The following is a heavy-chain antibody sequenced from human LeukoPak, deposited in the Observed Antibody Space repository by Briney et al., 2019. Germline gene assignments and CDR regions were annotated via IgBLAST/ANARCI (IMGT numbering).Heavy chain of an antibody. Sequence: GGSLRLSCAASGFTFSSHAMGWVRQAPGKGLEWVSSITGSGGSTYYGDSVKGRFTIARDNSRNTLYLQMNSLRVEDTAVYYCARNALADWGQGTLVTVSS. CDR3: ARNALAD. V-gene: IGHV3-23*01. D-gene: IGHD3-16*01. CDR1: GFTFSSHA. CDR2: ITGSGGST. J-gene: IGHJ4*02.